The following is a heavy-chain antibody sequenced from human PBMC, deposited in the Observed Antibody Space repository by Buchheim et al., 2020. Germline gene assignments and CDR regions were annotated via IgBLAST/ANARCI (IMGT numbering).Heavy chain of an antibody. V-gene: IGHV3-23*04. CDR3: AKDDRAVINSFDY. Sequence: EVQLVESGGNLVQPGGSLRLSCATSGFTFGSYAMSWVRQAPGKGLEWVTVISSSGGRTYYADSVKGRFTISRANTENTLYLQMNSLRAEDTAVYYCAKDDRAVINSFDYWGQGTL. J-gene: IGHJ4*02. D-gene: IGHD2-21*01. CDR2: ISSSGGRT. CDR1: GFTFGSYA.